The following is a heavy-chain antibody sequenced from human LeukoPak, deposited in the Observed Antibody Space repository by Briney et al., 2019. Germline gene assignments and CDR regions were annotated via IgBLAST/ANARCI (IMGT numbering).Heavy chain of an antibody. CDR3: AKTYYYDSSGYFYAFDI. J-gene: IGHJ3*02. CDR2: ISGSGGST. CDR1: GFTFSTYV. D-gene: IGHD3-22*01. V-gene: IGHV3-23*01. Sequence: GGSLRLSCAASGFTFSTYVMSWVRQAPGKGLEWVSAISGSGGSTYYADSVKGRFTISRDNSKNTLYLQMNSLRAEDTAVYYCAKTYYYDSSGYFYAFDIWGQGTMVTVSS.